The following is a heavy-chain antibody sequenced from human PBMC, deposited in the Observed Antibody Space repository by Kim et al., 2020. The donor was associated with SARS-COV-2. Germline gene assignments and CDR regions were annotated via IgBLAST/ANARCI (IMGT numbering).Heavy chain of an antibody. CDR2: ISWDGGST. J-gene: IGHJ6*02. CDR3: AKGDYYGSGSYYKDYYYYGMDV. CDR1: GFTFDDYT. D-gene: IGHD3-10*01. Sequence: GGSLRLSCAASGFTFDDYTMHWVRQAPGKGLEWVSLISWDGGSTYYADSVKGRFTISRDNSKNSLYLQMNSLRTEDTALYYCAKGDYYGSGSYYKDYYYYGMDVWGQGTTVTVSS. V-gene: IGHV3-43*01.